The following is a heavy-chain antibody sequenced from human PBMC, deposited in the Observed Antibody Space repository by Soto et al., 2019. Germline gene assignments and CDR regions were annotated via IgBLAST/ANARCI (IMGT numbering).Heavy chain of an antibody. CDR2: TNPYSGKT. D-gene: IGHD6-25*01. CDR3: ARRKERSGPHYFDY. V-gene: IGHV1-8*01. J-gene: IGHJ4*02. Sequence: ASVKVSCKASGYTFTTYDISWVRQATGQGLEWMGWTNPYSGKTGYARKFQGRVTVTRHTSISTVYMERSGLRTDDTAVYYWARRKERSGPHYFDYLGQGSQVTVSS. CDR1: GYTFTTYD.